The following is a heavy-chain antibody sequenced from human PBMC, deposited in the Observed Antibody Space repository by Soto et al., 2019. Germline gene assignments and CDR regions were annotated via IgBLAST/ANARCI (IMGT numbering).Heavy chain of an antibody. CDR3: ASTITMIEDPSPAQFDY. D-gene: IGHD3-22*01. V-gene: IGHV1-69*02. CDR1: GGTFSSYT. Sequence: SVKVSCKASGGTFSSYTISWVRQAPGQGLEWMGRIIPILGIANYAQKFQGRVTITADKSTSTAYMELSSLRSEDTAAYYCASTITMIEDPSPAQFDYWGQGTLVTVSS. CDR2: IIPILGIA. J-gene: IGHJ4*02.